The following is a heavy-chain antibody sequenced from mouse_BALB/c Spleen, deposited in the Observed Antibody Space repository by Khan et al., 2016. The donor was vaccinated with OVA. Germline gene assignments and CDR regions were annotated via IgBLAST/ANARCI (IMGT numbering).Heavy chain of an antibody. D-gene: IGHD1-1*01. CDR1: GFTFSSDG. CDR2: ISGDSSTI. J-gene: IGHJ2*01. Sequence: EVKLVESGGGLVQPGGSRKLSCAASGFTFSSDGMHWVRQAPEKGLEWVAYISGDSSTIYYADTVKGRFTISRDNPKNTLFLQMTSLMSEDTAMYYCATSYYYGYYFDYWGPGTTLTVSS. CDR3: ATSYYYGYYFDY. V-gene: IGHV5-17*02.